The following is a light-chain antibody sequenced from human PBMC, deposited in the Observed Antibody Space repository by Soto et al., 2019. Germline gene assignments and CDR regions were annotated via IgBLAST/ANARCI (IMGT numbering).Light chain of an antibody. Sequence: QSVLTKPASVSGSPGQSISISCTGTSSDVGGYNYVSWYRQHPGKAPKLMIYDVSNRPSGVSNRFSGSKSGNTASLTISGLQAEDEADYYCSSYTSSSTLGVFGTGTKVTVL. V-gene: IGLV2-14*01. CDR1: SSDVGGYNY. J-gene: IGLJ1*01. CDR3: SSYTSSSTLGV. CDR2: DVS.